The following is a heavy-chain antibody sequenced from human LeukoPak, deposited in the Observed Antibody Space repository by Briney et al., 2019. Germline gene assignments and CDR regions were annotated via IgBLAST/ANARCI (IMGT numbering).Heavy chain of an antibody. V-gene: IGHV3-53*01. CDR2: IYSGDNT. CDR3: ARDWGYCSSTSCHVFDY. CDR1: GFTVSSNY. D-gene: IGHD2-2*01. Sequence: GGSLRLSRAASGFTVSSNYMSWVRQAPGKGLEWVSVIYSGDNTDYADSVKGRFTISRDNSKNTLYLQMNSLRAEDTGVYYCARDWGYCSSTSCHVFDYWGQGTLVTVSS. J-gene: IGHJ4*02.